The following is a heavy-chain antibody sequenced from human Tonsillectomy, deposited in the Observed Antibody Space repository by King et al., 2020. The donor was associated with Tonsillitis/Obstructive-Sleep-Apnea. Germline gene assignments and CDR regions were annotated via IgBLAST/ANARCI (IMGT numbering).Heavy chain of an antibody. CDR1: GFTFSNAW. V-gene: IGHV3-15*01. J-gene: IGHJ6*03. CDR2: IKSKIDDGTT. CDR3: TRDRIKALVLGYYYYMDF. D-gene: IGHD6-6*01. Sequence: VQLVESGGGLVKAGGSLRLSCAAFGFTFSNAWMSWVRQAPGKGLEWVGRIKSKIDDGTTDYAAPVKGRFTISRDDSKNTLYLQINSLKSEDTAVYYCTRDRIKALVLGYYYYMDFWGKGTTVTVSS.